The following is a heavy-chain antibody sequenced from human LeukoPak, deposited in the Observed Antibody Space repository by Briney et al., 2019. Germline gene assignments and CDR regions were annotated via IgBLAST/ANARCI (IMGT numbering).Heavy chain of an antibody. CDR3: ARVYEWEQWLVSGLSGYFDY. V-gene: IGHV3-30*04. CDR1: GFTFSSYA. J-gene: IGHJ4*02. CDR2: ISYDGSNK. D-gene: IGHD6-19*01. Sequence: PGGSLRLSCAASGFTFSSYAMHWVRQAPGKGLEWVAVISYDGSNKYYADSVKGRFTISRDNAKNSLYLQMNSLRAEDTAVYYCARVYEWEQWLVSGLSGYFDYWGQGTLVTVSS.